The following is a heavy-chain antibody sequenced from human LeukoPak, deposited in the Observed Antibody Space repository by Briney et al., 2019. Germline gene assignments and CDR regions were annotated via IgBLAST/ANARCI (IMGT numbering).Heavy chain of an antibody. CDR3: AKELGFLEWLLISLDY. CDR2: ISGSGGST. Sequence: SGGSLRLSCAASGFTFSSYAMSWVRQAPGKGLEWVSAISGSGGSTYYADSVKGRFTISRDNSKNTLYLQMNSLRAEDTAVYYCAKELGFLEWLLISLDYWGQGTLVTVSS. J-gene: IGHJ4*02. D-gene: IGHD3-3*01. V-gene: IGHV3-23*01. CDR1: GFTFSSYA.